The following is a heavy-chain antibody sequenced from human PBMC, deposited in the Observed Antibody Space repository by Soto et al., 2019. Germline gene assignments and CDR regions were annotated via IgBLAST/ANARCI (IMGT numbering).Heavy chain of an antibody. CDR2: VYYSGST. V-gene: IGHV4-39*01. CDR3: ARAPAQDLEWLSV. D-gene: IGHD3-3*01. J-gene: IGHJ6*04. CDR1: GGSVSSSSYY. Sequence: SETLSLTCTVSGGSVSSSSYYWGWVRQPPGKGLEWIGSVYYSGSTYYNPSLESRVTISVDKSKNQFSLKLMSLSAADTAVYYCARAPAQDLEWLSVWGKGTTVTVSS.